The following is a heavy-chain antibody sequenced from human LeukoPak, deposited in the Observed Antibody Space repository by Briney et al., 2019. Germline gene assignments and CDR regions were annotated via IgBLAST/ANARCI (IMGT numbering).Heavy chain of an antibody. J-gene: IGHJ4*02. CDR2: MNPNSGNT. CDR3: ARGRTRWLQSLFDY. CDR1: GYTFTSYD. D-gene: IGHD5-24*01. V-gene: IGHV1-8*01. Sequence: ASVKVSCKASGYTFTSYDINWVRQATGQGLEWMGWMNPNSGNTGYAQKFQGRVTMTRNTSISTAYLELSSLRSEDTAVYYCARGRTRWLQSLFDYWGQGTLVTVSS.